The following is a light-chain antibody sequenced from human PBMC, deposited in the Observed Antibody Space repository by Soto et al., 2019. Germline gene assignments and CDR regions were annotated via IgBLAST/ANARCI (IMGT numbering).Light chain of an antibody. CDR2: AAY. V-gene: IGKV1-9*01. CDR3: QQLNSYPPFT. Sequence: DIQLTQSPSFLSASVGDRVTITCRASQGISRSLAWYQQKQGKAPKLLIYAAYTLQSGVPSRFSGSGSWTEFTLTISRLQPEDFATYYCQQLNSYPPFTFGPGTKVHIK. CDR1: QGISRS. J-gene: IGKJ3*01.